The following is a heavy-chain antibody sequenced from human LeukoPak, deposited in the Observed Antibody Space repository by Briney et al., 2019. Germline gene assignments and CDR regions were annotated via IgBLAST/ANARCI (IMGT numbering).Heavy chain of an antibody. CDR3: ARDQECDY. V-gene: IGHV3-21*01. Sequence: GGSLKLSVQASGFTFSSYSMTWVRQAPGKGLEWVSSISSSSSYIYYADSVKGRFTISRDNAKNSLYLQMNSLRAEDTAVYYCARDQECDYWGQGTLVTVSS. CDR1: GFTFSSYS. CDR2: ISSSSSYI. J-gene: IGHJ4*02. D-gene: IGHD3-3*01.